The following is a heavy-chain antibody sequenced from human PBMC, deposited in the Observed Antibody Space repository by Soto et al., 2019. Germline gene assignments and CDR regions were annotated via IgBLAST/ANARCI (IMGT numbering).Heavy chain of an antibody. V-gene: IGHV3-21*01. D-gene: IGHD2-15*01. Sequence: GGSLSLSCAASGFTFNSYSMNWVRQAPGKGLEWVSSISGDSGYIYYADSVKGRFTVSRDNAKNSLYLQMYSLRAEDTAVYYCAREIVVVVDSADYFDYWGQGTLVTVSS. J-gene: IGHJ4*02. CDR1: GFTFNSYS. CDR3: AREIVVVVDSADYFDY. CDR2: ISGDSGYI.